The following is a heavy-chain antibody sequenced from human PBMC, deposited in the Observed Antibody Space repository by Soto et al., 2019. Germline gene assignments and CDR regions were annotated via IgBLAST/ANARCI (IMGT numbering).Heavy chain of an antibody. CDR1: GFTFSIYA. CDR2: ISGSGGST. D-gene: IGHD2-2*03. Sequence: EVQLLESGGGLVQPGGSLRLSCAASGFTFSIYAMSWVRQAPGKRLEWVSAISGSGGSTYYADSVKGRFTISRDNSKKTLYLQMNSMRAEDTAVYYCAKVGYCSSTSCYGRYFDYWGQGTLVNVSS. J-gene: IGHJ4*02. V-gene: IGHV3-23*01. CDR3: AKVGYCSSTSCYGRYFDY.